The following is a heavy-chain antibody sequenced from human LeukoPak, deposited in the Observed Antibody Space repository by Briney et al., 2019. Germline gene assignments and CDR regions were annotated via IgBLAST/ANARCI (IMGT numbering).Heavy chain of an antibody. CDR2: INHSGST. V-gene: IGHV4-34*01. CDR3: ARGQGGTRHFDY. D-gene: IGHD3-16*01. J-gene: IGHJ4*02. Sequence: SETLSLTCAVYGGSFSGYYWSWIRQPPGKGLEWIGEINHSGSTNYNPSLKSRVTISVDTSKNQFSLKLSSVTAADTAVYYCARGQGGTRHFDYWGQGTLVTVSS. CDR1: GGSFSGYY.